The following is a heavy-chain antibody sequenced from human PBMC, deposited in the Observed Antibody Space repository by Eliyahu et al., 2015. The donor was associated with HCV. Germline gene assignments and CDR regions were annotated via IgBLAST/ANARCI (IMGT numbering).Heavy chain of an antibody. CDR1: GFTFSSYG. Sequence: QVQLVESGGGVVQPGRSLRLSCAASGFTFSSYGMHWVRQAPGKGLEWVAVIWYDGSNKYYADSVKGRFTISRDNSKNTLYLQMNSLRAEDTAVYYCASLGSGKDGMDVWGQGTTVTVSS. J-gene: IGHJ6*02. CDR2: IWYDGSNK. D-gene: IGHD4-23*01. V-gene: IGHV3-33*01. CDR3: ASLGSGKDGMDV.